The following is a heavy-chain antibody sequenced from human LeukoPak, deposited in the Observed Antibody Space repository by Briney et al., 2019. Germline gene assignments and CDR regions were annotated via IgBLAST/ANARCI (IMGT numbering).Heavy chain of an antibody. D-gene: IGHD1-26*01. CDR1: GGSISSYY. V-gene: IGHV4-59*01. Sequence: SETLSLTCTVSGGSISSYYWTWIRQPPGKGLECIGYIYYIGSTNYNPSLKSRVTISLDTSKSQFSLKLTSVTPADTAVYYCARGGIVGSRTNWFDPWGQGILVTVSS. J-gene: IGHJ5*02. CDR2: IYYIGST. CDR3: ARGGIVGSRTNWFDP.